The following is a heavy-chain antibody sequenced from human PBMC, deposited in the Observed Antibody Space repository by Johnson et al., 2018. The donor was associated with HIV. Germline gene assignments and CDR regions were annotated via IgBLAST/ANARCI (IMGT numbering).Heavy chain of an antibody. J-gene: IGHJ3*02. V-gene: IGHV3-20*04. CDR2: INWNGGST. D-gene: IGHD3-22*01. CDR1: GFTFSDYY. CDR3: AKSQDSSAYDYDFDI. Sequence: MLLVESGGGLVQPGGSLRVSCAASGFTFSDYYMSWIRQAPGKGLEWVSGINWNGGSTGYADSVKGRFTISRDNAKNSLYLQMNSLRAEDTAVYYCAKSQDSSAYDYDFDIWGQGTMVTVSS.